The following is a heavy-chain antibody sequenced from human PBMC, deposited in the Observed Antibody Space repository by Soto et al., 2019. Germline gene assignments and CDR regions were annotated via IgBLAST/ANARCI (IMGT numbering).Heavy chain of an antibody. CDR3: AKGWYAFDY. J-gene: IGHJ4*02. CDR2: ISDGGTST. CDR1: GFTFSSYA. D-gene: IGHD6-19*01. V-gene: IGHV3-23*01. Sequence: GGSLRLSCAASGFTFSSYAMTWVRQAPGKGLAWVSRISDGGTSTYYADSVKGRFTISRDNSKNTLYLQMNSLRAEDTAVYYCAKGWYAFDYWGQGALVTVSS.